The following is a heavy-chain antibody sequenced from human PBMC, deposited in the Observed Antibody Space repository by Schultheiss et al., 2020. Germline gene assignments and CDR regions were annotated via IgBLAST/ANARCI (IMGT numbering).Heavy chain of an antibody. CDR3: ARATALTNYGDYPPYYFDY. J-gene: IGHJ4*02. V-gene: IGHV3-9*01. D-gene: IGHD4-17*01. CDR1: GFTFDDYA. CDR2: ISWNSGSI. Sequence: GGSLRLSCAASGFTFDDYAMHWVRQAPGKGLEWVSGISWNSGSIGYADSVKGRFTISRDNAKNSLYLQMNSLRAEDTAVYYCARATALTNYGDYPPYYFDYWGQGTLVTGSS.